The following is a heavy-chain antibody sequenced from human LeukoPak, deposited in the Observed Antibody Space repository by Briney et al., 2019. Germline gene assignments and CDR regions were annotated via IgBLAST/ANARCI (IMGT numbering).Heavy chain of an antibody. Sequence: SETLSLTCAVYGVSFSGYYWSWIRQPPGKGLEWIGEINHSGSTNYNPSLKSRVTISVDTSKNQFSLNLSSVTAADTAVYYCARGDRMDWFDPSGQGTLVTVSS. J-gene: IGHJ5*02. CDR3: ARGDRMDWFDP. D-gene: IGHD1-14*01. CDR2: INHSGST. CDR1: GVSFSGYY. V-gene: IGHV4-34*01.